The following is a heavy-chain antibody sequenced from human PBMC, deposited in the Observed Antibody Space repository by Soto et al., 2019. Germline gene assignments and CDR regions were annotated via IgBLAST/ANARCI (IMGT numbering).Heavy chain of an antibody. CDR1: GGSISSYY. CDR3: RRSSRYSTDV. CDR2: IYYSGST. J-gene: IGHJ6*02. V-gene: IGHV4-59*08. D-gene: IGHD6-13*01. Sequence: SETLSLTCTVSGGSISSYYWSWIRQPPGKGLEWIGYIYYSGSTNYNPSLNSRVTISVDTSKNQFSLNVISVTAADTAVYYCRRSSRYSTDVWGQGTTVTVSS.